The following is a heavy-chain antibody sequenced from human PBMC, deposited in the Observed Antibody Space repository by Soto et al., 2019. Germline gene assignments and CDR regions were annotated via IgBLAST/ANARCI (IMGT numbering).Heavy chain of an antibody. Sequence: SRNLALTCAVYDGSFSGDYWSWIRQPPGKGLEWIGEINHSGSTNYNPSLKSRVTISVDTSKNQFSLKLSSVTAADTAVYYCASFKLYDYAWGSSPYSCDYGGKGT. D-gene: IGHD3-16*01. CDR1: DGSFSGDY. CDR2: INHSGST. J-gene: IGHJ4*02. V-gene: IGHV4-34*01. CDR3: ASFKLYDYAWGSSPYSCDY.